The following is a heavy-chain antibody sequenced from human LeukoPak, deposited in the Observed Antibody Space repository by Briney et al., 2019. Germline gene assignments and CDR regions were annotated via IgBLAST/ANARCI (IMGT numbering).Heavy chain of an antibody. Sequence: ASVKVSCKTSGYTFTSYDMNWVRQAAGQGLEWMGWTSPNTGYIYYARKLQGRMTMATNTATRTVYMELSSLRSEDTAVYYCATSRYCSNGVCPFDYWGQGTLVTVSS. CDR3: ATSRYCSNGVCPFDY. V-gene: IGHV1-8*01. CDR2: TSPNTGYI. D-gene: IGHD2-8*01. CDR1: GYTFTSYD. J-gene: IGHJ4*02.